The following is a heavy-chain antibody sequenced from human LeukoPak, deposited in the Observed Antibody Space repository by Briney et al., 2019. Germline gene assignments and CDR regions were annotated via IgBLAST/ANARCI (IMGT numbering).Heavy chain of an antibody. V-gene: IGHV4-34*01. J-gene: IGHJ6*03. CDR3: ARRNYDSSGWPYYYMDV. CDR1: GGSFSGYY. CDR2: INHSGST. Sequence: SETLSLTCAVYGGSFSGYYWSWIRQPPGKGLEWIGEINHSGSTNYNPSLKSRVTISVDTSKNQFSLKLSSVTAADTAVYYCARRNYDSSGWPYYYMDVWGKGTTVTVSS. D-gene: IGHD3-22*01.